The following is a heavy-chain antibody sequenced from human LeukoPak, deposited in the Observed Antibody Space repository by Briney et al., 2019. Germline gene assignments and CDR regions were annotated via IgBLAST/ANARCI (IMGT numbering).Heavy chain of an antibody. Sequence: KTSETLSLTCTVSGGSISSGDYCWSWIRQPPGKGLEWIGYIYYSGSTYYNPSLKSRVTISVDTSKNQFSLKLSSVTAADTAVYYCARDTMGTTMSNYMDVWGKGTTVTVSS. CDR3: ARDTMGTTMSNYMDV. D-gene: IGHD4-17*01. CDR2: IYYSGST. CDR1: GGSISSGDYC. V-gene: IGHV4-30-4*08. J-gene: IGHJ6*03.